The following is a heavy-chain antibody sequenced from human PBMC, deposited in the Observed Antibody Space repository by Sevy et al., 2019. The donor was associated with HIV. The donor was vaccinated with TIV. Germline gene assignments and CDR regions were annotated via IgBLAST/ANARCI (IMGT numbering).Heavy chain of an antibody. CDR3: ARDYS. J-gene: IGHJ4*02. Sequence: GGSLRPSCGASGFIFNSYWMTWVRQAPGKGLEWVATIKQDGSEKYYVDSVKGRFTISRDNVKNSVHLQMSSLRVEDTAMYYCARDYSWGQGTQVTVSS. CDR1: GFIFNSYW. CDR2: IKQDGSEK. V-gene: IGHV3-7*01.